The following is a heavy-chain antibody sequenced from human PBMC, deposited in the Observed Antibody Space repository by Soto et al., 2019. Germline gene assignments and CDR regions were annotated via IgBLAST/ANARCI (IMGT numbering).Heavy chain of an antibody. CDR2: IRSKAYGGTT. D-gene: IGHD3-10*01. Sequence: GGSLRLSCTASGFTFGGYAMSWFRQAPGKGLDWVGFIRSKAYGGTTEYAASVKGRFTISRDDSKSIAYLQMNSLKTEDTAVYYCTREDGSGSYNYYYYMDVWGKGTTVTVSS. CDR1: GFTFGGYA. CDR3: TREDGSGSYNYYYYMDV. V-gene: IGHV3-49*03. J-gene: IGHJ6*03.